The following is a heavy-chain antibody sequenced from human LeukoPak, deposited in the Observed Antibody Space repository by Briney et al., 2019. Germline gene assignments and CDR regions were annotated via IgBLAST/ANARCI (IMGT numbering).Heavy chain of an antibody. CDR2: IYYSGST. D-gene: IGHD6-6*01. CDR1: GFTFSRYG. J-gene: IGHJ4*02. Sequence: GSLRLSCAASGFTFSRYGMSWIRQPPGKGLEWIGSIYYSGSTYYNPSLKSRVTISVDTSKNQFSLKLSSVTAADTAVYYCARWGRGYSSSDDYWGQGTLVTVSS. CDR3: ARWGRGYSSSDDY. V-gene: IGHV4-38-2*01.